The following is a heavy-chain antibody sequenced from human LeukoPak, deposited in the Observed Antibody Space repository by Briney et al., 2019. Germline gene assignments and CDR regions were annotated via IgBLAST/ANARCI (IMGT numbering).Heavy chain of an antibody. CDR1: GFTFSSYS. J-gene: IGHJ4*02. D-gene: IGHD1-26*01. CDR3: ARENEWELLRIFDY. Sequence: GGSLRLSCAASGFTFSSYSMNWVRQAPGKGLEWVSSISSSSSYIYYADSVKGRFTISRDNAKNSLYLQMNSLRAEDMAVYYCARENEWELLRIFDYWGQGTLVTVSS. CDR2: ISSSSSYI. V-gene: IGHV3-21*04.